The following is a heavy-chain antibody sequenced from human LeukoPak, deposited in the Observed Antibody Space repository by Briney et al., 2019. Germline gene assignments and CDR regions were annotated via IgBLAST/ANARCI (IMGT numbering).Heavy chain of an antibody. CDR1: GYTFTGYY. D-gene: IGHD6-13*01. J-gene: IGHJ4*02. CDR2: INPNSGGT. CDR3: ARCRGLFSSWYGHDY. Sequence: ASVKVSCKASGYTFTGYYMHWVRQAPGQGLEWMGWINPNSGGTNYAQKFQGRVTMTRDTSISTAYMELSRLRSDDTAVYCCARCRGLFSSWYGHDYWGQGTLVTVSS. V-gene: IGHV1-2*02.